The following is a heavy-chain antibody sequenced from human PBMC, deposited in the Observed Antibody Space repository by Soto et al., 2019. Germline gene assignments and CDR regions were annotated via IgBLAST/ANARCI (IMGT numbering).Heavy chain of an antibody. D-gene: IGHD4-4*01. J-gene: IGHJ5*02. CDR3: AKLSLDYSIDGRNWFDP. CDR1: GFTFSSYA. CDR2: ISGSGGST. V-gene: IGHV3-23*01. Sequence: GGSLRLSCAASGFTFSSYAMSWVRQAPGKGLEWVSAISGSGGSTYYADSVKGRFTISRDNSKNTLYLQMNSLRAEDTAVYYCAKLSLDYSIDGRNWFDPWGQGTLVTVSS.